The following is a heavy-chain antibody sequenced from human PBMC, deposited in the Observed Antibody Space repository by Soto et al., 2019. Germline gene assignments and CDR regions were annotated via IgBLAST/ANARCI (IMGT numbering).Heavy chain of an antibody. CDR2: IYYSGST. Sequence: SETLSLTCTVSGGSISSYYWSWIRQPPGKGLEWIGYIYYSGSTNYNPSLKSRVTISVDTSKNQFSLKLSSVTAADTAVYYCASASRYSYGYGQFDYWGQGTLVTVSS. D-gene: IGHD5-18*01. CDR1: GGSISSYY. V-gene: IGHV4-59*01. J-gene: IGHJ4*02. CDR3: ASASRYSYGYGQFDY.